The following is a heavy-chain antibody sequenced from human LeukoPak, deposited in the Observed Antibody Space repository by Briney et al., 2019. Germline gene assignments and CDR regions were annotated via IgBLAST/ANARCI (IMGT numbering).Heavy chain of an antibody. CDR2: IYTSGST. J-gene: IGHJ5*02. V-gene: IGHV4-4*07. D-gene: IGHD2-15*01. Sequence: PSETLSLTCTVSGGSISSYYWSWIRQPAGRGLEWIGRIYTSGSTNYNPSLKSRVTMSVDTSKNQFSLKLSSVTAADTAVYYCARDLVGSREHCSGGSCYSSNSWLDPWGQGTLVTVSS. CDR3: ARDLVGSREHCSGGSCYSSNSWLDP. CDR1: GGSISSYY.